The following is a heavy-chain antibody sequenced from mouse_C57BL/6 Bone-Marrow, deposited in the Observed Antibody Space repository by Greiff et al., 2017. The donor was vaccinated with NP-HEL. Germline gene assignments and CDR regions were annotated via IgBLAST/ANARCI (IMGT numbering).Heavy chain of an antibody. V-gene: IGHV3-1*01. D-gene: IGHD2-4*01. Sequence: DVQLQESGPGMVKPSQSLSLTCTVTGYSITSGYDWHWIRHFPGNKLEWMGYISYSGSTNYNPSLKSRISITHDTSKNHFFLKLNSVTTEDTATYYCAREGNYDYDEAWFAYWGQGTLVTVSA. CDR3: AREGNYDYDEAWFAY. J-gene: IGHJ3*01. CDR1: GYSITSGYD. CDR2: ISYSGST.